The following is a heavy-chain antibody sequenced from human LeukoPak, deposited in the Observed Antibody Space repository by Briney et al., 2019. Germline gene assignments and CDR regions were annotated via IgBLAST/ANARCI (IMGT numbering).Heavy chain of an antibody. V-gene: IGHV1-69*04. J-gene: IGHJ4*02. CDR3: AGTYCSSTSCYPARGYFDY. D-gene: IGHD2-2*01. CDR1: GGTFSSYA. CDR2: IIPILGIA. Sequence: SVKVSCKASGGTFSSYAISWVRQAPGQGLEWMGRIIPILGIANYAQKFQGRVTITANKSTSTAYMELSSLRSEDTAVYYCAGTYCSSTSCYPARGYFDYWGQGTLVTVSS.